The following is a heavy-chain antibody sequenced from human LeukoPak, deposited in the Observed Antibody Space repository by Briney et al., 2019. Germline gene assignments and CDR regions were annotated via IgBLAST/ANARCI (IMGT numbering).Heavy chain of an antibody. CDR1: GGSISSYY. J-gene: IGHJ5*02. V-gene: IGHV4-59*01. Sequence: KTSETLSLTCTVSGGSISSYYWSWIRQPPGKGLEWIGYIYYGGSTNYNPSLKSRVTISVDTSKNQFSLKLSSVTAADTAVYYCARVVISSRFDPWGQGTLVTVSS. CDR2: IYYGGST. CDR3: ARVVISSRFDP. D-gene: IGHD2-2*01.